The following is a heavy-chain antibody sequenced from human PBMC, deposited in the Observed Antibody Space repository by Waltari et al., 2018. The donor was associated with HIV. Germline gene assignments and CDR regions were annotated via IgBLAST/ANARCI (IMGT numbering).Heavy chain of an antibody. CDR1: GYSISSGYY. Sequence: QVQLQESGPGLVKPSETLSLTCTVSGYSISSGYYWGWIRQPPGKGLEWIGSIYHSGSTYYNPSLKSRVTISVDTSKNQFSLKLSSVTAADTAVYYCASLGAYGMDVWGQGTTVTVSS. D-gene: IGHD3-16*01. V-gene: IGHV4-38-2*02. CDR2: IYHSGST. J-gene: IGHJ6*02. CDR3: ASLGAYGMDV.